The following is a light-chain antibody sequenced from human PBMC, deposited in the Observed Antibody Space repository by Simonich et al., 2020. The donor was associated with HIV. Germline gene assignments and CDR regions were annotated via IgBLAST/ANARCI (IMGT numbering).Light chain of an antibody. CDR3: QQYDRSPTWT. CDR2: GAS. J-gene: IGKJ1*01. Sequence: EIVMTQSPATLSVSPGDRATLSCRASQSVSSNLAWYQQKPGQAPRLLIYGASSRATGIPDRFSGSGSGTDFTLTINRLEPEDFAVYYCQQYDRSPTWTFGQGTKVEIK. CDR1: QSVSSN. V-gene: IGKV3-20*01.